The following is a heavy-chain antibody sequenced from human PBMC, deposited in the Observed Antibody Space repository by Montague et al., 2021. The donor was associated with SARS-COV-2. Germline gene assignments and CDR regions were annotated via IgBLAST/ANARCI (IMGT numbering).Heavy chain of an antibody. J-gene: IGHJ6*02. V-gene: IGHV4-4*07. D-gene: IGHD2-2*01. CDR2: IYASGGT. Sequence: SETLSLTCSVSGEPISGFFWNWIRQPAGKGLEWIGRIYASGGTDXXPSLKSRVTISVDTSKNQFSLKLSSVTAADTAVYYCTREGYQVLWSDYYYYGMDVWGQGTTVTVSS. CDR3: TREGYQVLWSDYYYYGMDV. CDR1: GEPISGFF.